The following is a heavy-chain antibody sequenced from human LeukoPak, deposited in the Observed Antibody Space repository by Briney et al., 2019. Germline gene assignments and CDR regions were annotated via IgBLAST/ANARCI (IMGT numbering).Heavy chain of an antibody. CDR2: IFHSGST. CDR3: ASPRGTYIDY. J-gene: IGHJ4*02. V-gene: IGHV4-38-2*01. CDR1: GYSISTGYF. D-gene: IGHD3-16*01. Sequence: PSETLSLTCAVSGYSISTGYFWGWIRQSPGRGLEWIGSIFHSGSTSYNPSLKSRVTLSDDTSKNEFSMTLTSVTAADTAIYYCASPRGTYIDYWGQGTLITVSS.